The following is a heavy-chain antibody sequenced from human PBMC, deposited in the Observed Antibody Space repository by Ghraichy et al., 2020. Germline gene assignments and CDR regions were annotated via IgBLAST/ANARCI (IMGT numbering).Heavy chain of an antibody. J-gene: IGHJ2*01. CDR3: ARRGYCSSTSCPGWYFDL. V-gene: IGHV1-18*01. D-gene: IGHD2-2*01. CDR2: ISAYNGNT. Sequence: ASVKVSCKASGYTFTSYGISWVRQAPGQGLEWMGWISAYNGNTNYAQKLQGRVTMTTDTSTSTAYMELRSLRSDDTAVYYCARRGYCSSTSCPGWYFDLWGRGTLVTVSS. CDR1: GYTFTSYG.